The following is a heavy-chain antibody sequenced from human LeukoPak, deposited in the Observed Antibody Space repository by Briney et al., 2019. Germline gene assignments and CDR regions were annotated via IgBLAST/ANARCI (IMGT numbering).Heavy chain of an antibody. D-gene: IGHD4-17*01. CDR1: GFTFSSYG. CDR3: ARDIPSGYGFMDYYGMDV. V-gene: IGHV3-33*01. Sequence: GRSLRLSCAASGFTFSSYGMHWVRQAPGKGLEWVAVIWYDGSNKYYADSVKGRFTISRDNSKNTLYLQMNSLRAEDTAVYYCARDIPSGYGFMDYYGMDVWGQGTTVTVSS. CDR2: IWYDGSNK. J-gene: IGHJ6*02.